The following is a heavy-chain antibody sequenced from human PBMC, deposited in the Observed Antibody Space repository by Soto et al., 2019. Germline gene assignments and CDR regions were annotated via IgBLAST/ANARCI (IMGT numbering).Heavy chain of an antibody. CDR3: ARGRRSVRTTRVFFDP. V-gene: IGHV4-4*02. Sequence: NPSETLSLTCTFSCGALDSSNWWTWVRQFPGKGLQWVGEIHHIGTTNYNPSLQSRVHISIDKAKKQFSVELLSLTAADTAIYYCARGRRSVRTTRVFFDPWGPGRLVTVSS. D-gene: IGHD1-26*01. CDR1: CGALDSSNW. CDR2: IHHIGTT. J-gene: IGHJ5*02.